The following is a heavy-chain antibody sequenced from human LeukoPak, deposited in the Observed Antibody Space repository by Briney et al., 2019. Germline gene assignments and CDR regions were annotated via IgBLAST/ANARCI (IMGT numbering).Heavy chain of an antibody. CDR2: MNPNSGAT. V-gene: IGHV1-8*01. J-gene: IGHJ3*02. D-gene: IGHD2-15*01. Sequence: ASVKVSCKASGYTFTSYDFNWLRQATGQGPEWMGWMNPNSGATGYAQKFQGRVTMTRSASINTAYMELTNLRSEDTALYYCAKDIGWELLSAFDIWGQGTMVTVSS. CDR3: AKDIGWELLSAFDI. CDR1: GYTFTSYD.